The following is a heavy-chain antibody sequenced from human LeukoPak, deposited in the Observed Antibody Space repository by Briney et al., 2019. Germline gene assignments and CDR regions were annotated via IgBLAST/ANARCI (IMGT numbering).Heavy chain of an antibody. CDR1: GFSFSSYG. CDR3: AKDSDYYHSSGYYYAYFQH. V-gene: IGHV3-48*02. D-gene: IGHD3-22*01. J-gene: IGHJ1*01. CDR2: ISSSSSTI. Sequence: GGSLRLSCAASGFSFSSYGMNWVRQAPGKGLEWVPYISSSSSTIYYADSVKGRFTISRDNAKNSLYLQMNSLRDEDTAVYYCAKDSDYYHSSGYYYAYFQHWGQGILVTVSS.